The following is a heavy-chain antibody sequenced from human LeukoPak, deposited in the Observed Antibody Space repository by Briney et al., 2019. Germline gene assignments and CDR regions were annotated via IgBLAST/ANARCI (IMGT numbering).Heavy chain of an antibody. V-gene: IGHV1-46*01. J-gene: IGHJ1*01. Sequence: ASVKVSCKASGYTFTSCYMHWVRQAPGQGLEWMGLINPSGGSTTYAQKFQGRVTMTRDTSTSTVHMELSSLRSEGTAVYYCAIQKGTIFGDVSPLSKHFHHWGQGTLVTVSS. D-gene: IGHD3-3*01. CDR2: INPSGGST. CDR3: AIQKGTIFGDVSPLSKHFHH. CDR1: GYTFTSCY.